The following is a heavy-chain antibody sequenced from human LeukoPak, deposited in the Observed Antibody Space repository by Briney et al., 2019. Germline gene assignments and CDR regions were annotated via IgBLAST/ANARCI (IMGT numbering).Heavy chain of an antibody. Sequence: ASVKVSCKASGFTFIGYYMHWVTHARAQGLEWMGWINLNTGDTDYAPKFQGRVTMTRDTSITTAYMELSRLRYDDTVVYYCARDQLALDYWGRGTLVTVSS. V-gene: IGHV1-2*02. D-gene: IGHD1-1*01. J-gene: IGHJ4*02. CDR3: ARDQLALDY. CDR1: GFTFIGYY. CDR2: INLNTGDT.